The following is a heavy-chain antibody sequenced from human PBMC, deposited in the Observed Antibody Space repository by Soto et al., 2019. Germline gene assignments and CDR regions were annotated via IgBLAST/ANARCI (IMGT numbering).Heavy chain of an antibody. V-gene: IGHV4-59*08. CDR3: ARRWGGALDY. Sequence: QVQLQESGPGLVKPSETLSLTCTVSGGSMSSYYWSWIRQPPGKGLEWIGYIYYSGSTNYNPSLKSGVTISVDTYKNHFSLKLNSVTAADTAVYYCARRWGGALDYWGQGTLVTVSS. CDR2: IYYSGST. J-gene: IGHJ4*02. CDR1: GGSMSSYY. D-gene: IGHD3-16*01.